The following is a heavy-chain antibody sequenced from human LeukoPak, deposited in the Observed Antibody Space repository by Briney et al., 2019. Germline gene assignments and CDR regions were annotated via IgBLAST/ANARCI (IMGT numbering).Heavy chain of an antibody. V-gene: IGHV3-33*01. CDR1: GFTFSSYG. CDR3: ARDQAVAKYYFDY. D-gene: IGHD6-19*01. Sequence: GGSLRLSCAASGFTFSSYGMHWVRQAPGKGLEWVAVIWYDGSNKYYADSVKGRFTISRDNSKNTLYLQMNSLRAEDTAVYYCARDQAVAKYYFDYWSQGTLVTVSS. CDR2: IWYDGSNK. J-gene: IGHJ4*02.